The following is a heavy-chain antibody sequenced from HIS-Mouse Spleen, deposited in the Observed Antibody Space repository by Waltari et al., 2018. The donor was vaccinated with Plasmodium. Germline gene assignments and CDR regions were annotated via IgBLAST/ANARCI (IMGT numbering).Heavy chain of an antibody. CDR3: ARDRITGTSYFDY. Sequence: QLQLQESGPGLVQPSETLSLTCTVSCGPHRSQSCYCGWIRQPPGKGLEWIGSIYYSGSTYYNPSLKSRVTISVDTSKNQFSLKLSSVTAADTAVYYCARDRITGTSYFDYWGQGTLVTVSS. CDR2: IYYSGST. CDR1: CGPHRSQSCY. V-gene: IGHV4-39*07. J-gene: IGHJ4*02. D-gene: IGHD1-7*01.